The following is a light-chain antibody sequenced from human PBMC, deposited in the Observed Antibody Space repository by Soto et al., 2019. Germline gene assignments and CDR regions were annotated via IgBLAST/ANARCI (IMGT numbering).Light chain of an antibody. V-gene: IGKV1-5*03. J-gene: IGKJ1*01. Sequence: DIQMTQSPSTLSASVGDRVTITCRASQSLSGWLAWYQQKPGKAPRLLIYKASSLESGVPSRFSGSGSGTEFTLTISSLQPDDFATYYCQQYTDYSWTFGQGTKVEIK. CDR1: QSLSGW. CDR2: KAS. CDR3: QQYTDYSWT.